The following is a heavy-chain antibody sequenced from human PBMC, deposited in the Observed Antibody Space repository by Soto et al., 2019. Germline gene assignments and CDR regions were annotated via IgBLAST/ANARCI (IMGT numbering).Heavy chain of an antibody. CDR2: ISGSGDSS. V-gene: IGHV3-23*01. CDR3: AKVGIGMFSHKHHFDH. CDR1: GFTFSSFG. Sequence: QTGGSLRLSCTASGFTFSSFGMAWVRQAPGKGLEWVSAISGSGDSSYYADSVKDRFTISRDNPTNTLYLQMNNLRAEDTAVYYCAKVGIGMFSHKHHFDHWGQGTQVTVSS. J-gene: IGHJ4*02. D-gene: IGHD2-2*03.